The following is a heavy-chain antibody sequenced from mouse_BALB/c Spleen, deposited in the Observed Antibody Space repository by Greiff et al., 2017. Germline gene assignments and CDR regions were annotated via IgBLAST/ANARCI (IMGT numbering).Heavy chain of an antibody. V-gene: IGHV5-6-5*01. J-gene: IGHJ3*01. D-gene: IGHD2-4*01. CDR1: GFTFSSYA. Sequence: DVKLVESGGGLVKPGGSLKLSCAASGFTFSSYAMSWVRQTPEKRLEWVASISSGGSTYYPDSVKGRFTISRDNARNILYLQMSSLRSEDTAMYYCARAADYDAWFAYWGQGTLVTVSA. CDR2: ISSGGST. CDR3: ARAADYDAWFAY.